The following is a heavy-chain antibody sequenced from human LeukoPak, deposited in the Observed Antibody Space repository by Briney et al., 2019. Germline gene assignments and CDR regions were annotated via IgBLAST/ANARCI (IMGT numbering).Heavy chain of an antibody. CDR2: IFSGGTT. Sequence: PGGSLRLSCAASGFTFDDYAMHWVRQAPGRGLEWVSVIFSGGTTYYADSVKDRFTISRDNSKNTLYLQMNSLGAEDTAMYYCARGYSSSWYDWGQGTLVTVSS. CDR1: GFTFDDYA. D-gene: IGHD6-13*01. V-gene: IGHV3-53*01. J-gene: IGHJ4*02. CDR3: ARGYSSSWYD.